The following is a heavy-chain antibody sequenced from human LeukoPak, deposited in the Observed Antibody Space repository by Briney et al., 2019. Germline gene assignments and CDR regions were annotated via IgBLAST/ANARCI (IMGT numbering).Heavy chain of an antibody. D-gene: IGHD1-26*01. V-gene: IGHV4-39*01. Sequence: SETLSLTCTVSGGSINSSSYYWGWIRQPPGKGLEWIGSIFYSGNTYDNPSLKSRVTISVDTSKNQFSLKLNSVTAADTAVYYCAKTGSGWELPGLDAFDIWGQGTMVTVSS. CDR2: IFYSGNT. J-gene: IGHJ3*02. CDR1: GGSINSSSYY. CDR3: AKTGSGWELPGLDAFDI.